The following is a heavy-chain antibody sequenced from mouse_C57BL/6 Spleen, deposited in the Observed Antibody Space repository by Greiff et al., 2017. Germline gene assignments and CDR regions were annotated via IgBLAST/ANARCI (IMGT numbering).Heavy chain of an antibody. CDR3: ARNYGSSWNYFDY. D-gene: IGHD1-1*01. J-gene: IGHJ2*01. V-gene: IGHV1-50*01. CDR1: GYTFTSYW. Sequence: QVQLQQPGAELVKPGASVKLSCKASGYTFTSYWMQWVKQRPGQGLEWIGEIDPSDSYTNYNQKFKGKATLTVDTSASTAYMQLSSLTSEDSAVYYWARNYGSSWNYFDYWGQGTTLTVSS. CDR2: IDPSDSYT.